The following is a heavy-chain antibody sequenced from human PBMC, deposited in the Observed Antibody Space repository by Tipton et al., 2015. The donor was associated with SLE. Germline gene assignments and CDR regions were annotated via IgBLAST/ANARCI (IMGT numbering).Heavy chain of an antibody. Sequence: TLSLTCTVSGDSFTSHYYNWIRQPPGQGLEWIGHISTTWGTIYNPSLASRISISMDRSKNQISLRLNSVAAADTAIYYCARRISMATGFSPGNWLDPWGRGTLVIVSS. D-gene: IGHD5-24*01. CDR3: ARRISMATGFSPGNWLDP. V-gene: IGHV4-59*11. CDR2: ISTTWGT. CDR1: GDSFTSHY. J-gene: IGHJ5*02.